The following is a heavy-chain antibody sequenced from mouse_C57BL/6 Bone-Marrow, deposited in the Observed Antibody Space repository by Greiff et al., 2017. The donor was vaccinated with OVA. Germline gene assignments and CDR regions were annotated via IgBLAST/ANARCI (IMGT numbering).Heavy chain of an antibody. Sequence: QVQLQQPGTELVKPGASVKLSCKASGYTFTSYWMHWVKQRPGQGLEWIGNINPSNGGTNYNEKFKSKATLTVDKSSSTAYMQLSSLTSEDSAVYYGERWALRSRHYYAMDYWGQGTSVTVSS. CDR2: INPSNGGT. D-gene: IGHD1-1*01. CDR3: ERWALRSRHYYAMDY. V-gene: IGHV1-53*01. CDR1: GYTFTSYW. J-gene: IGHJ4*01.